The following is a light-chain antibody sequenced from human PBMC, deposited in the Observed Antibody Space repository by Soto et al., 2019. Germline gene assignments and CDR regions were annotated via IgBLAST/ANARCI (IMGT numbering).Light chain of an antibody. Sequence: IVLTQSPATLSLSPGVRATLACSASQSVTSSLAWFQQKPGQAPRLLIYDVSRRATAIPARFSGSGFGTVFTLTITSLEPEDFAVYYCQQRTTWPTFGGGTKVVIK. CDR2: DVS. CDR3: QQRTTWPT. CDR1: QSVTSS. V-gene: IGKV3-11*01. J-gene: IGKJ4*01.